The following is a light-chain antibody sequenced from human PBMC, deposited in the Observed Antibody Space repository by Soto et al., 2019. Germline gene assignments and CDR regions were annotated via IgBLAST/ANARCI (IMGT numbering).Light chain of an antibody. Sequence: EIVLTQSPATLSLSPGERVTLSCRASQSVSSYLAWYQQKAGQPPRLLIYDATNRATGIPARFSGSGSGTDFTLTISSLEPEDFAVYYCQQRSNWPPYTFVQGTKLEIK. V-gene: IGKV3-11*01. CDR1: QSVSSY. CDR2: DAT. J-gene: IGKJ2*01. CDR3: QQRSNWPPYT.